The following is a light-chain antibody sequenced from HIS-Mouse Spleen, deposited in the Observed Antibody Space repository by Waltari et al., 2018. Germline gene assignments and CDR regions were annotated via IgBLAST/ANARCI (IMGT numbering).Light chain of an antibody. CDR2: EDS. CDR1: ALPTKY. Sequence: SYELTQPPSVSVSPGHTARITCSGDALPTKYAYWYQHKSGQAPVLVIYEDSKRPSGIPERFSGSSSGTMATLTISGAQVEDEADYYCYSTDSSGNHRVFGGGTKLTVL. CDR3: YSTDSSGNHRV. J-gene: IGLJ2*01. V-gene: IGLV3-10*01.